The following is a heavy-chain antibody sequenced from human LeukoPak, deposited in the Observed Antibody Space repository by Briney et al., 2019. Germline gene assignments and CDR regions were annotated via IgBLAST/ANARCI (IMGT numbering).Heavy chain of an antibody. V-gene: IGHV3-21*01. CDR3: ARADSSGRGAFDI. D-gene: IGHD6-25*01. CDR1: GFTFSSYS. J-gene: IGHJ3*02. Sequence: PGGSLRLSCAASGFTFSSYSMNWVRQAPGKGLEWVSSISGSSSYIYYADSVKGRFTISRDNAKNSLYLQMNSLRAEDTAVYYCARADSSGRGAFDIWGQGTMVTVSS. CDR2: ISGSSSYI.